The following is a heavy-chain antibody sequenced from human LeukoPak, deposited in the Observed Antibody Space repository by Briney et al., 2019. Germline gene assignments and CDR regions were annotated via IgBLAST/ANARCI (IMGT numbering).Heavy chain of an antibody. CDR2: ISSSSSYI. D-gene: IGHD1-1*01. Sequence: GGSLRLSCAASGFTFSSYSMNWVRQAPGKGLEWVSSISSSSSYIYYADSVKGRFTISRDNAKNSLYLQMNSLRAEDTAVYYCARDTQYNWNDEDAFDIWGQGTMVSVS. CDR3: ARDTQYNWNDEDAFDI. V-gene: IGHV3-21*01. CDR1: GFTFSSYS. J-gene: IGHJ3*02.